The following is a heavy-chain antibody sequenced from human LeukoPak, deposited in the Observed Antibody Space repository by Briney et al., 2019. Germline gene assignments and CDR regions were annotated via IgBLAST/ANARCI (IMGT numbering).Heavy chain of an antibody. CDR1: GASISTSSFY. D-gene: IGHD1-1*01. V-gene: IGHV4-39*01. J-gene: IGHJ4*02. CDR3: ARSDDLGY. Sequence: SETLSLTCSVSGASISTSSFYWGWIRQPPGKGLQWIGSFYYGANTYYTPSLKSRVTISVDASKNQFSLSLRSVTVADTAVYYCARSDDLGYWGQGTLVTVSA. CDR2: FYYGANT.